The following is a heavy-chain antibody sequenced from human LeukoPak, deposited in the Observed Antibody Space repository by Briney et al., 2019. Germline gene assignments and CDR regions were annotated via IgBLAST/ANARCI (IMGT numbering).Heavy chain of an antibody. CDR1: GFTVSSNY. CDR3: AKQNTVKGGFDY. CDR2: IYSGGST. D-gene: IGHD4-17*01. Sequence: PGGSLRLSCAASGFTVSSNYMSWVRQAPGKGLEWVSVIYSGGSTYYADSVKGRFTISRDNSKNTLYLQMNSLRVKDTAVYYCAKQNTVKGGFDYWGQGTLVTVSS. V-gene: IGHV3-66*04. J-gene: IGHJ4*02.